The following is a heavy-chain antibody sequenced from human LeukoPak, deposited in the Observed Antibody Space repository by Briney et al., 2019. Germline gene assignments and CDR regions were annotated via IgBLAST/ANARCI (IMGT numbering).Heavy chain of an antibody. V-gene: IGHV3-30*18. CDR3: AKELGDYVWGSPLDY. Sequence: PGRSLGLSCAASGFTFSSYGMHWVRQAPGKGLEWVAVISYDGSNKYYADSVKGRFTISRDNSKNTLYLQMNSLRAEDTAVYYCAKELGDYVWGSPLDYWGQGTLVTVSS. CDR2: ISYDGSNK. D-gene: IGHD3-16*01. J-gene: IGHJ4*02. CDR1: GFTFSSYG.